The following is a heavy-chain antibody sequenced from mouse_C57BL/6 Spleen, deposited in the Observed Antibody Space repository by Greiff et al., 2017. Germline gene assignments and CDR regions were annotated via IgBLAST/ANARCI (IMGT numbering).Heavy chain of an antibody. D-gene: IGHD2-4*01. CDR3: ARGYYDYGYYYAMDY. J-gene: IGHJ4*01. V-gene: IGHV1-64*01. CDR1: GYTFTSYW. Sequence: QVQLKQPGAELVKPGASVKLSCKASGYTFTSYWMHWVKQRPGQGLEWIGMIHPNSGSTNYNEKFKSKATLTVDKSSSTAYMQLSSLTSEDSAVYYCARGYYDYGYYYAMDYWGQGTSVTVSS. CDR2: IHPNSGST.